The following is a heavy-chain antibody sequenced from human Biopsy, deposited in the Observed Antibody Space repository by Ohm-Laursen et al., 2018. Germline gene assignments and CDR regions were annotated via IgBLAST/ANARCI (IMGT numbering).Heavy chain of an antibody. CDR2: FAPENGKT. D-gene: IGHD1-20*01. V-gene: IGHV1-24*01. CDR3: AGDINNWNVNY. Sequence: ASVKVSCKVSGYTLTDLSMHWVRQAPGKGLEWMGGFAPENGKTIYAQKFQGRATMTEDTSTDTAYMELSNLRSEDTAVYYCAGDINNWNVNYWGQGTLVIVSP. J-gene: IGHJ4*02. CDR1: GYTLTDLS.